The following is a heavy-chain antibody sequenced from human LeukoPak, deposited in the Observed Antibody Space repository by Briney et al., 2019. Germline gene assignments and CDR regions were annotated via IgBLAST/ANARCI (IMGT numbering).Heavy chain of an antibody. J-gene: IGHJ6*03. CDR3: ARDLLGYYYYYYMDV. Sequence: SVKVSCKASGGTFSSYAISWVRQAPGQGLEWMGGIIPIFGTANYAQKFQGRVTITADKSTSTAYMELSSLRSEDTAVYYCARDLLGYYYYYYMDVWGKGTTVTVSS. V-gene: IGHV1-69*06. CDR2: IIPIFGTA. D-gene: IGHD1-26*01. CDR1: GGTFSSYA.